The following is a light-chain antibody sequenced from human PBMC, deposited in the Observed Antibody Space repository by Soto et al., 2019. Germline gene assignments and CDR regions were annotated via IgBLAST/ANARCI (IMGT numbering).Light chain of an antibody. CDR3: QVWDSLSDHHV. V-gene: IGLV3-21*02. CDR1: KIETKT. Sequence: SYDLTQPPSVSVAPGQTARISCGGNKIETKTVFWYQQKPGQAPVVVVSDDSVRPSGIPERFSGSNSGGTATLSIIGVEAGDEADYYCQVWDSLSDHHVFGPGTKVTVL. J-gene: IGLJ1*01. CDR2: DDS.